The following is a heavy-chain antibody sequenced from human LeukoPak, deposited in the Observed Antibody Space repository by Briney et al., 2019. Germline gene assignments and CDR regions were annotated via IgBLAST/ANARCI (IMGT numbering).Heavy chain of an antibody. Sequence: GGSLRLSCLASGFTFNMYPLHWVRQAPGKGLEWVAVISIDGSNYLDADSLMGRFTISRDNSKNTVYLQMNSLRPEDTAMYFCARGLSDSPPSFDYWGQGTLVAVSS. J-gene: IGHJ4*02. CDR1: GFTFNMYP. CDR2: ISIDGSNY. V-gene: IGHV3-30-3*01. D-gene: IGHD2-21*02. CDR3: ARGLSDSPPSFDY.